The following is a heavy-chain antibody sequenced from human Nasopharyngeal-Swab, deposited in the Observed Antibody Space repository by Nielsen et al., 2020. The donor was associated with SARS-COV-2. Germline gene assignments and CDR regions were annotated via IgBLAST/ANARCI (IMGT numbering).Heavy chain of an antibody. CDR3: ARGPSNSRFDF. D-gene: IGHD6-13*01. CDR1: GFTFTDYY. V-gene: IGHV3-11*01. Sequence: GESLKISCAASGFTFTDYYMSWIRQAPGKGLEWISYISDSGTTKYADSVKGRFTSSRDNDQNSVYLQLNSLRAGDTAVYYCARGPSNSRFDFWGQGSLVTVSS. CDR2: ISDSGTT. J-gene: IGHJ5*01.